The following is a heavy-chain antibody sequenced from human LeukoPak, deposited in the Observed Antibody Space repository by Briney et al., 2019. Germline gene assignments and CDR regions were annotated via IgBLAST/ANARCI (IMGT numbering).Heavy chain of an antibody. CDR2: MSSTGIYI. J-gene: IGHJ6*02. Sequence: PGGSLRLSCAASGFTFSSDTMNWVRQAPGRGLEWVSTMSSTGIYIFYADSVKGRFTISRDNSKNSLYLQMNSLRAEDTAVYYCARGGVPYALDVWGRGTTVTVSS. CDR1: GFTFSSDT. D-gene: IGHD3-10*01. V-gene: IGHV3-21*01. CDR3: ARGGVPYALDV.